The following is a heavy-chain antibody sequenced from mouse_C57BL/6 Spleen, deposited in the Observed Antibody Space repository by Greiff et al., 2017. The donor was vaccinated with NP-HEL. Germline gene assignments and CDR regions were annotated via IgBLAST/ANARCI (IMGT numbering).Heavy chain of an antibody. V-gene: IGHV1-50*01. CDR1: GYTFTSYW. D-gene: IGHD1-1*01. CDR2: IDPSDSYT. J-gene: IGHJ1*03. Sequence: VQLQQSGAELVKPGASVKLSCKASGYTFTSYWMQWVNQRPGQGLEWIGEIDPSDSYTNYNQKFKGKATLTVDTSSSTAYMQLSSLTSEDSAVYYCARRTTVGGYFDVWGTGTTVTVSS. CDR3: ARRTTVGGYFDV.